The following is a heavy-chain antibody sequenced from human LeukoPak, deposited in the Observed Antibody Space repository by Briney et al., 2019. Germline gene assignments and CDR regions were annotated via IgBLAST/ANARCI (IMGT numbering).Heavy chain of an antibody. CDR1: GGSFSGFY. CDR3: ARGTLGYYYFDL. D-gene: IGHD2/OR15-2a*01. J-gene: IGHJ2*01. V-gene: IGHV4-34*01. Sequence: PSETLSLTCAVSGGSFSGFYWSWIRQPPGKGLEWIGEMHHSGATSYKPSLRSQVTTSGGTSKNQFSLNLNSVTAADTAVYYCARGTLGYYYFDLWGRGTLVTVSS. CDR2: MHHSGAT.